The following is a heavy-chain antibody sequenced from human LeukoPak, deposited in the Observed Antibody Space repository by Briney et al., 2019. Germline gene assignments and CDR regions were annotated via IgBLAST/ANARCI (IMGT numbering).Heavy chain of an antibody. D-gene: IGHD5/OR15-5a*01. J-gene: IGHJ4*02. CDR3: ARGGVYSQGFDY. CDR1: GFTFSSYS. Sequence: GGSLRLSSAASGFTFSSYSMNWVRQAPGKGLEWVSSISTSSDYIYYADSLKGRLTISRDNAKNSLYLQMNSLRAEDTAVYYCARGGVYSQGFDYWGQGTLVTVSS. CDR2: ISTSSDYI. V-gene: IGHV3-21*01.